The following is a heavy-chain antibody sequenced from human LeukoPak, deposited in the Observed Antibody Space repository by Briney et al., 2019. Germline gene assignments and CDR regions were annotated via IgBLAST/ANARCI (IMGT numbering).Heavy chain of an antibody. Sequence: GASVKVSCKASGYTFTSYGISWVRQAPGQGLEWMGWISAYNGNTNYAQKLQGRVTMTTDTSTSTAYMELRSLRSDDTAVYYCPKVFSGATGYYFDYWGQGTLVTVSS. V-gene: IGHV1-18*01. CDR3: PKVFSGATGYYFDY. CDR1: GYTFTSYG. J-gene: IGHJ4*02. D-gene: IGHD3-10*01. CDR2: ISAYNGNT.